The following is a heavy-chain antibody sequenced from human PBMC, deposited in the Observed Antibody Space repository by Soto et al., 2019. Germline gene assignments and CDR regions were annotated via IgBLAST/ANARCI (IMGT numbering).Heavy chain of an antibody. CDR2: IYYSGST. J-gene: IGHJ4*02. CDR1: GSSISSGGYY. D-gene: IGHD3-16*01. CDR3: ASTTTRRMRMDY. Sequence: SETLSLTCTVSGSSISSGGYYWSWIRQHPGKGLEWIGYIYYSGSTYYNPSLKSRVTISVDTSKNQFSLKLSSVTAADTAAYYCASTTTRRMRMDYLGQGTLVDVSS. V-gene: IGHV4-31*03.